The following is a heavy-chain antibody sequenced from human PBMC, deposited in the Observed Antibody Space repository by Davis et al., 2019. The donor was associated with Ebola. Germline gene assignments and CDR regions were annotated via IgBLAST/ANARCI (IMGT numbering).Heavy chain of an antibody. D-gene: IGHD6-13*01. CDR2: ISSFSDHI. Sequence: GESLKISCAASGFPFTTYSMNWVRQAPGKGLEWVSSISSFSDHIYYADSVKGRFTISRDNAKNSLYLQMNSLRAEDTAVYFCAKANAAAASLDHWGQGTLVSVS. CDR3: AKANAAAASLDH. J-gene: IGHJ4*02. CDR1: GFPFTTYS. V-gene: IGHV3-21*01.